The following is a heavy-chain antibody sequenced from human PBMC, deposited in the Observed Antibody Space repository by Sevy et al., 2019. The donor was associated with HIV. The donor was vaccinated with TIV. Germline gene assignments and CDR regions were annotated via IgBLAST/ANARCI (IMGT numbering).Heavy chain of an antibody. J-gene: IGHJ3*02. CDR1: GFTFSSYS. D-gene: IGHD6-6*01. CDR2: ISGISNYI. V-gene: IGHV3-21*01. Sequence: GGSLRLSCAASGFTFSSYSMNWVRQVPGKGLEWVSYISGISNYIYYADSVKGRFSISGENAKDSLYLHMNSLRAEDTAIYYCARGVQTYDAFDIWGQGTMVTVSS. CDR3: ARGVQTYDAFDI.